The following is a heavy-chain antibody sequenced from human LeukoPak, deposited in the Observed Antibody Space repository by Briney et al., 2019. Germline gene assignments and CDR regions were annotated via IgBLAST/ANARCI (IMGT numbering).Heavy chain of an antibody. J-gene: IGHJ4*02. CDR1: GFSLSSYA. Sequence: GGSLRLSCAASGFSLSSYAMSWVRQAPGKGLEWVSAISGSGGSTYYADSVKGRFTISRDNSKNTLYLQMNSLRAEDTAVYYCAKADYDFWSGKGGYWGQGTLVTVSS. D-gene: IGHD3-3*01. V-gene: IGHV3-23*01. CDR2: ISGSGGST. CDR3: AKADYDFWSGKGGY.